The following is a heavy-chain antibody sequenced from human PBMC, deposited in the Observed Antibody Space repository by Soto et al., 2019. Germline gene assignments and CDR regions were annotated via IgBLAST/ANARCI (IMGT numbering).Heavy chain of an antibody. D-gene: IGHD6-19*01. CDR2: ISYDGNSK. CDR3: AKDYSDSSGWPHAYYYYGMDV. V-gene: IGHV3-30*18. J-gene: IGHJ6*02. Sequence: GGSLRLSCAASGFTFSSYGMHWVRQAPGKGLEWVAVISYDGNSKYYADSVKGRFTISRDNSKNTLYLQMNSLRAEDTAVYYCAKDYSDSSGWPHAYYYYGMDVWGQGTTVTVSS. CDR1: GFTFSSYG.